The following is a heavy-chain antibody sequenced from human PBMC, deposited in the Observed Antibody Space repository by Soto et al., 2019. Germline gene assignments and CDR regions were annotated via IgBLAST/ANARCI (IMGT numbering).Heavy chain of an antibody. J-gene: IGHJ6*02. CDR3: AKDSITIFGVVNNYYYGMDV. V-gene: IGHV3-23*01. CDR1: GFPFSSYA. D-gene: IGHD3-3*01. Sequence: GGSLRLSCAASGFPFSSYARSWVRQAPGKGLEWVSAISGSGGSTYYADSVKGRFTISRDNSKNTLYLQMNSLRAEDTAVYYCAKDSITIFGVVNNYYYGMDVWGQGTTVTVSS. CDR2: ISGSGGST.